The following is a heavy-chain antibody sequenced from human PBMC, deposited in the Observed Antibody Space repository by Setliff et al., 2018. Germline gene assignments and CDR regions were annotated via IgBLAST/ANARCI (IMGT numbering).Heavy chain of an antibody. CDR1: GYTFTSYY. CDR3: ARGAPGRYCSGVSCSYFDY. V-gene: IGHV1-8*01. D-gene: IGHD2-15*01. Sequence: GASVKVSCKASGYTFTSYYINWVRQATGQGLEWMGWMNPTSGNTGYAQKFQGRVTMTRNTSISTAYMVLGSLRSEDTAVYYCARGAPGRYCSGVSCSYFDYWRQGILVTVSS. CDR2: MNPTSGNT. J-gene: IGHJ4*02.